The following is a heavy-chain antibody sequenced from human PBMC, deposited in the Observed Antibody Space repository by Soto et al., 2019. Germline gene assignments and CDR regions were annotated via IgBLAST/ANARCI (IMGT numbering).Heavy chain of an antibody. CDR2: IIPIFGTA. D-gene: IGHD5-18*01. J-gene: IGHJ4*02. V-gene: IGHV1-69*01. CDR3: ARFSPRGYSYGCFDY. Sequence: QVQLVQSGAEVTKPGSSVKVSCKASGGTFSSYAISWVRQAPGQGLEWMGGIIPIFGTANYAQKFQGRVTSTADDPTGTAYMELSSCRSEDTAVYYCARFSPRGYSYGCFDYWGQGTLVTVCS. CDR1: GGTFSSYA.